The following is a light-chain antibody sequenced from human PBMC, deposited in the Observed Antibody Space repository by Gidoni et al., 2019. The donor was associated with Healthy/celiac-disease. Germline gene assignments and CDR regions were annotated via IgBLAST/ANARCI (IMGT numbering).Light chain of an antibody. CDR3: QQLNSYPIT. Sequence: DIQLTQSPSFLSASVGDRVTITCRASQGISSYLAWYQQKPGKAPKFLIYAASALQSAVPSRFSGSCSGTVFTLTISSLQPEDFATYCCQQLNSYPITFGQGTRLEIK. V-gene: IGKV1-9*01. CDR1: QGISSY. J-gene: IGKJ5*01. CDR2: AAS.